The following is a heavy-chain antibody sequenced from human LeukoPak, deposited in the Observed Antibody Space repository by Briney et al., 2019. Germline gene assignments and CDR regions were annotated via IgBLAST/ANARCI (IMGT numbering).Heavy chain of an antibody. CDR1: GGSISSSSYY. J-gene: IGHJ5*02. CDR2: IYYSGST. D-gene: IGHD3-22*01. CDR3: VRVHSSGYFKGVRWFNP. Sequence: SETLSLTCTVSGGSISSSSYYWGWIRQPPGKGLEWIGYIYYSGSTNYNPSLKSRVTISVDTSKNQFSLKLSSVTAADTAVYYCVRVHSSGYFKGVRWFNPWGQGTLVTVSS. V-gene: IGHV4-61*05.